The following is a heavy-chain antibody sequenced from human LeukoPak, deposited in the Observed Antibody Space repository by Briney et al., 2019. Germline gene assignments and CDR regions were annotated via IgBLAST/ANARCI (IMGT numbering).Heavy chain of an antibody. CDR1: RFTFSNYA. J-gene: IGHJ4*02. V-gene: IGHV3-23*01. CDR3: ARDFFSIAAAGTLDY. CDR2: IGGNGGST. Sequence: GGSLRLSCAASRFTFSNYAMSWVRQAPGKGLEWVSAIGGNGGSTYYADSVKGRFTISRDNSKNTLYLQMNSLRAEDTAVYYCARDFFSIAAAGTLDYWGQGTLVTVSS. D-gene: IGHD6-13*01.